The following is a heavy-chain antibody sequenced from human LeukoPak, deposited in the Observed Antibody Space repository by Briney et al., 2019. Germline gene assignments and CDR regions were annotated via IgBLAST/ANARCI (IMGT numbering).Heavy chain of an antibody. V-gene: IGHV3-23*01. CDR2: ISTTGGST. CDR3: AKDRTTVVTPKGYYFDS. D-gene: IGHD4-23*01. CDR1: GFSFNNYA. Sequence: GGSLRLSCAASGFSFNNYAMSWVRQAPGKGLEWVSAISTTGGSTYYADSVKGRFTVSRDNSKNTLSLQMDSLRVEDTALYYCAKDRTTVVTPKGYYFDSWGQGTLVTVSS. J-gene: IGHJ4*02.